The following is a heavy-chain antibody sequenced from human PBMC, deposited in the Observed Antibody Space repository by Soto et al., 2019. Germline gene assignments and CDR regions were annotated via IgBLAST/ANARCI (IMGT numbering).Heavy chain of an antibody. D-gene: IGHD1-1*01. CDR3: AKPSDMLATTFYFLELDD. Sequence: EVQLLESGGGLVQPGGSLRLSCVVSGFTFSSYAMTWVRQPPGKGLEWVSSISGSGGTTYYADSVKGRFSISRDNSKNTLELQISSVRAEDTGMEYYAKPSDMLATTFYFLELDDRGLGTAVTVSS. V-gene: IGHV3-23*01. J-gene: IGHJ6*02. CDR1: GFTFSSYA. CDR2: ISGSGGTT.